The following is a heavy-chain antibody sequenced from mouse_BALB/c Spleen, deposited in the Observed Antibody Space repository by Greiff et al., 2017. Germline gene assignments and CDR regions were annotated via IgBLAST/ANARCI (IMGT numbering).Heavy chain of an antibody. J-gene: IGHJ3*01. CDR1: GYAFSSYW. CDR2: IYPGDGDT. Sequence: QVQLKQSGAELVRPGSSVKISCKASGYAFSSYWMNWVKQRPGQGLEWIGQIYPGDGDTNYNGKFKGKATLTADKSSSTAYMQLSSLTSEDSAVYFCAIHYRYDLAWFAHWGQGTLVTVSA. V-gene: IGHV1-80*01. D-gene: IGHD2-14*01. CDR3: AIHYRYDLAWFAH.